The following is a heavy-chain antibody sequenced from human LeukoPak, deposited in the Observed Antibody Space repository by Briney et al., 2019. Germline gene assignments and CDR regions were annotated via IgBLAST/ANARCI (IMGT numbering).Heavy chain of an antibody. V-gene: IGHV1-69*13. J-gene: IGHJ4*02. CDR1: GGTFSSYA. CDR2: IIPIFGTA. Sequence: SVKVSCKASGGTFSSYAISWVRQAPGQRLEWMGGIIPIFGTANYAQKFQGRVTITADESTSTAYMELSSLRSEDTAVYYCARGLHWCTNGVCTDGRLDYWGQGTLVTVSS. CDR3: ARGLHWCTNGVCTDGRLDY. D-gene: IGHD2-8*01.